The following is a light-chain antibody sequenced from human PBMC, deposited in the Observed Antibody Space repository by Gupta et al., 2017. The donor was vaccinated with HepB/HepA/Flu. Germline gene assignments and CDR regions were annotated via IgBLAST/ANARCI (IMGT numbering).Light chain of an antibody. V-gene: IGLV1-44*01. CDR1: SSNVGSNN. CDR3: AAGDTSRNAGV. CDR2: YKD. Sequence: HSVLTQSTSISGTPGQRVTISCSGSSSNVGSNNVNWYQHLPGTAPKLLSSYKDERPAGVPDRISGSKSGTSASLAISGLQSEDEADYYCAAGDTSRNAGVFGGGTKLTVL. J-gene: IGLJ3*02.